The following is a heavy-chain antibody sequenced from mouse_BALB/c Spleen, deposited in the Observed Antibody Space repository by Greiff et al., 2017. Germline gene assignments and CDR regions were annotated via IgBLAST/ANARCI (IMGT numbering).Heavy chain of an antibody. V-gene: IGHV1-7*01. Sequence: VQLQQSGAELAKPGASVKMSCKASGYTFTSYWMHWVKQRPGQGLEWIGYINPSTGYTEYNQKFKDKATLTADKSSSTAYMQLSSLTSEDSAVYYCARKVRLRFDYWGQGTTLTVSS. CDR3: ARKVRLRFDY. CDR2: INPSTGYT. J-gene: IGHJ2*01. CDR1: GYTFTSYW. D-gene: IGHD2-14*01.